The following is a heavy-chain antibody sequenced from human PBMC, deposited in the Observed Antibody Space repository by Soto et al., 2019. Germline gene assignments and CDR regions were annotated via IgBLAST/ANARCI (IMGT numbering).Heavy chain of an antibody. Sequence: SETLSLTCAVSGGSISSGGYSWSWIRQPPGKGLEWIGYIYHSGSTYYNPSLKSRVTISVDRSKNQFSLKPSSVTAADTAVYYCARGGNDLIYYYYGMDVWGQGTTVTSP. V-gene: IGHV4-30-2*01. CDR2: IYHSGST. CDR3: ARGGNDLIYYYYGMDV. D-gene: IGHD1-1*01. CDR1: GGSISSGGYS. J-gene: IGHJ6*02.